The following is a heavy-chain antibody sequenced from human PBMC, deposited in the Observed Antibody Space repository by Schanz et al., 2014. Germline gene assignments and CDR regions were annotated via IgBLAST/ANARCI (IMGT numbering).Heavy chain of an antibody. V-gene: IGHV3-30*18. CDR2: ISYDGSNK. J-gene: IGHJ4*02. Sequence: QVQLLQFGGGVVQPGRSLRLSCAASGFTFSDYYMSWIRQAPGKGLEWVAVISYDGSNKYYADSVKGRFTISRDNSKTTLSLQMNSLRAEDTAVYYCAKGLYYDNTGGGFDYWGQGTLVTVSS. D-gene: IGHD3-16*01. CDR1: GFTFSDYY. CDR3: AKGLYYDNTGGGFDY.